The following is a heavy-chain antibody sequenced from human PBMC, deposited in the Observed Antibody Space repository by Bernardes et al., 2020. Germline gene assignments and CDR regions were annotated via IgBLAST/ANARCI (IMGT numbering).Heavy chain of an antibody. CDR2: IYYSGST. J-gene: IGHJ3*02. CDR1: GGPISSSTYY. Sequence: SETLSLTCTVSGGPISSSTYYWGWIRQPPGKGLAWIGSIYYSGSTYYNPSLKSRVAISVDTAKNQFSLKLSSVTAADTAVYYCARMSITMIVVIITDATAFDIWGQGTMVTVSS. CDR3: ARMSITMIVVIITDATAFDI. V-gene: IGHV4-39*01. D-gene: IGHD3-22*01.